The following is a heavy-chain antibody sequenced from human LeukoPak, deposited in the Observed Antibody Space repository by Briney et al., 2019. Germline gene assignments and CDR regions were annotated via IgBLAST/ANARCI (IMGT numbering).Heavy chain of an antibody. J-gene: IGHJ4*02. CDR1: GFTFTNHG. D-gene: IGHD2-15*01. CDR2: IWDDGSDK. CDR3: AIYCSGGSCFRN. Sequence: GGSLRLSCVASGFTFTNHGMHWVRQAPGKGLEWVASIWDDGSDKYSADSVRGRFTISRDNAKNSLYLQMNSLRAEDTAVYYCAIYCSGGSCFRNWGQGTLVTVSS. V-gene: IGHV3-33*03.